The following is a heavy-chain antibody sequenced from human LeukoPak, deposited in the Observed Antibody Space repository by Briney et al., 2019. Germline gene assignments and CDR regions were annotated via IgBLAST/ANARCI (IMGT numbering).Heavy chain of an antibody. V-gene: IGHV3-7*01. CDR2: IKEDGSDK. CDR3: ARDQSGYDFGFDY. J-gene: IGHJ4*02. CDR1: GFTFNNYW. D-gene: IGHD5-12*01. Sequence: GGSLRLSCAASGFTFNNYWMSWVRQAPGKGLKWVASIKEDGSDKYYVDSVKGRFTVSRDNSKNTLYLQMNSLRVEDTAVYYCARDQSGYDFGFDYWGQGTLVTVSS.